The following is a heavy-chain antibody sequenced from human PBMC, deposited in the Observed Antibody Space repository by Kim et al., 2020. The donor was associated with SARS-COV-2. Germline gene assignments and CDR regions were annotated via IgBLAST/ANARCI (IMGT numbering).Heavy chain of an antibody. CDR3: ARDGTPAGIYYDPSNWFDP. J-gene: IGHJ5*02. D-gene: IGHD3-22*01. V-gene: IGHV1-46*01. CDR2: INPSGGST. CDR1: GYTFTSYY. Sequence: ASVKVSCKASGYTFTSYYMHWVRQAPGQGLEWMGIINPSGGSTSYAQKFQGRVTMTRDTSTSTVYMELSSLRSEDTAVYYCARDGTPAGIYYDPSNWFDPWGQGTLVTVSS.